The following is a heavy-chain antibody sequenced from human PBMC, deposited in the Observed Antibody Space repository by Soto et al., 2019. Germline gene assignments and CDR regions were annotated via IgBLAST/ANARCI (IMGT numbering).Heavy chain of an antibody. CDR1: GYSFTSYS. V-gene: IGHV5-51*01. Sequence: GDSLKISCKGSGYSFTSYSIGYVRQMPGKRLEWMGTIYPGEADTRYSPCLQGQVTISAGKSISTGSLHWSSLKASPTAMYYCASGQQRVGGLAYWGKGTMVTVSS. D-gene: IGHD6-6*01. J-gene: IGHJ4*02. CDR3: ASGQQRVGGLAY. CDR2: IYPGEADT.